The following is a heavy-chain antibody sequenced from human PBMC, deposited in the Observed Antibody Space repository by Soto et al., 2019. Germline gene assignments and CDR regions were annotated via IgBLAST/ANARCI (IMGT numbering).Heavy chain of an antibody. CDR1: GYTFTSYA. V-gene: IGHV1-3*01. CDR2: INAGNGNT. J-gene: IGHJ6*02. Sequence: ASVKVSCKASGYTFTSYAMYWVRQAPGQRLEWMGWINAGNGNTKYSQKFQGRVTITRDTSASTAYMELSSLRFEDTAVYYCARVSPGYSSSWYTFGYYYYGMDVWGQGTTVT. CDR3: ARVSPGYSSSWYTFGYYYYGMDV. D-gene: IGHD6-13*01.